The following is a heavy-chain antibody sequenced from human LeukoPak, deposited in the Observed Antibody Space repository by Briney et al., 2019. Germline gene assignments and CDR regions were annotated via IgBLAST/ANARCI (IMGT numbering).Heavy chain of an antibody. V-gene: IGHV3-21*01. D-gene: IGHD5-12*01. CDR1: GFTFSSHH. J-gene: IGHJ4*02. CDR3: TRATRGGYDGYFDY. CDR2: ISTSSLYI. Sequence: GALRLSCTASGFTFSSHHMNWVRQAPGKGLEWVSSISTSSLYIYYSDSMKGRFTISRDNAKNSLYLQMNSLRAEDTAVYYCTRATRGGYDGYFDYWGQGTLVTVSS.